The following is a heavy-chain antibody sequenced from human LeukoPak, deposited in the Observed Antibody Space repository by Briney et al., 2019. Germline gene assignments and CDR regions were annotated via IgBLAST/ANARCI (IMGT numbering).Heavy chain of an antibody. D-gene: IGHD2-15*01. J-gene: IGHJ4*02. CDR2: ISGSGGTT. V-gene: IGHV3-23*01. CDR1: GFTFRSYA. Sequence: PGGSLRLSCAASGFTFRSYARSWVRQAPGKGLEWVSVISGSGGTTYYADSVKGRFTISRDNSKSTLYLQMNTLRAEDTAVYYCAKDRKDCSGGNCYSGGSEWGQGTLVTVSS. CDR3: AKDRKDCSGGNCYSGGSE.